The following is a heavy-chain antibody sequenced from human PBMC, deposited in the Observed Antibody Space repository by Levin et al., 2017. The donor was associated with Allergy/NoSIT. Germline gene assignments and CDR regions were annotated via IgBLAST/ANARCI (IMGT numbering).Heavy chain of an antibody. Sequence: GSLRLSCTVSGGSVSGYYWSWIRQPPGEGLEWIGYMSDSGTPYYNPSLKSRVTTTLDTSKNQFSLRLTSVTAADTAVYYCARHHYFGSGTYTFDYWGQGTLVTVSS. D-gene: IGHD3-10*01. CDR1: GGSVSGYY. CDR2: MSDSGTP. V-gene: IGHV4-59*08. J-gene: IGHJ4*02. CDR3: ARHHYFGSGTYTFDY.